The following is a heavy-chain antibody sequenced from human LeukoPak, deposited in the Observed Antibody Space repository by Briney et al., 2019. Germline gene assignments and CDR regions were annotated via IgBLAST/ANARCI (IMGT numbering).Heavy chain of an antibody. J-gene: IGHJ4*02. V-gene: IGHV3-7*03. CDR2: IKQDGSEK. D-gene: IGHD2-2*01. Sequence: GGSLRLSCAASGFTFSSYCMTWVRQAPGKGLEWVANIKQDGSEKYYVDSVKGRFTISRDNAKNSLYLQMNSLRAEDTAVYYCARSCSCSIPCVYWGQGTLVTVSS. CDR3: ARSCSCSIPCVY. CDR1: GFTFSSYC.